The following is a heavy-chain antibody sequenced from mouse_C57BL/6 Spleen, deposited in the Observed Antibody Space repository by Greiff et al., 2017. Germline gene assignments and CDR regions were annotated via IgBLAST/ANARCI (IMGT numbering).Heavy chain of an antibody. D-gene: IGHD1-1*01. J-gene: IGHJ2*01. V-gene: IGHV1-82*01. CDR2: IYPGDGDT. CDR3: ARGGSSLDC. CDR1: GYAFSSSW. Sequence: QVQLQQSGPELVKPGASVKISCKASGYAFSSSWMNWVKQRPGKGLEWIGRIYPGDGDTNYNGKFKGKAKLAADKSSSTAYMQLSSLTSEDSAVYFCARGGSSLDCWGQGTTLTVSS.